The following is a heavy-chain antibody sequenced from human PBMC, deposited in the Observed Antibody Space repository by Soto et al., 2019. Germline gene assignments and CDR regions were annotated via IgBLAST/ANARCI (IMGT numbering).Heavy chain of an antibody. D-gene: IGHD2-15*01. CDR3: ARDQGGYCSGGSCYDFDY. V-gene: IGHV1-69*12. J-gene: IGHJ4*02. Sequence: QVQLVQSGAEVKKPGSSVKVSCKASGGTFSSYAISWVRQAPGQGLEWMGGIIPIFGTANYAQKFQGRVTITADESTRTAXMELSSLRSEDTAVYYCARDQGGYCSGGSCYDFDYWGQGTLVTVSS. CDR1: GGTFSSYA. CDR2: IIPIFGTA.